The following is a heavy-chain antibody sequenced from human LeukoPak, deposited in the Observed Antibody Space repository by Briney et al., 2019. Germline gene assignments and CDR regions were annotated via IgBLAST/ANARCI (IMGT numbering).Heavy chain of an antibody. CDR1: GFTFSSYS. Sequence: PGGSLRLSCAASGFTFSSYSMNWVRQAPGKGLEWVSSISSSSSYIYYADSVKGRFTISRDNAKNSLYLQMNSLRAEDTAVYYCARDSAVTVAGTKFDYWGQGTLVTVSS. V-gene: IGHV3-21*01. D-gene: IGHD6-19*01. CDR3: ARDSAVTVAGTKFDY. CDR2: ISSSSSYI. J-gene: IGHJ4*02.